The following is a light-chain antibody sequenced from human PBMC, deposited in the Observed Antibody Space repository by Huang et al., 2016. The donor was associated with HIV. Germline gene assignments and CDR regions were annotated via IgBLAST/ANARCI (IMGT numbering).Light chain of an antibody. CDR2: DAS. CDR1: QSVRSS. Sequence: EIVLIQSPATLSLSPGERATLSCRASQSVRSSLAWYQEKPGQAPRLLIYDASNRATGLPARFSGSGSWTDFTLTISSLEPEDFAVYYCQQRINLGTFGGGTKVEIK. J-gene: IGKJ4*01. CDR3: QQRINLGT. V-gene: IGKV3-11*01.